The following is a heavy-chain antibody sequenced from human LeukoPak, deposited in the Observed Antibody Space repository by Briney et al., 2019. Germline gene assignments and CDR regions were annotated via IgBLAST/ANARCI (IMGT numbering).Heavy chain of an antibody. CDR1: GFTFSSYA. V-gene: IGHV3-30-3*01. CDR2: ISYDGSNK. J-gene: IGHJ4*02. Sequence: GGSLRLSCAASGFTFSSYAMHWVRQAPGKGLEWVAVISYDGSNKYYADSVKGRFTISGDNSKNTLYLQMNSLRAEDTAVYYCARDYYDSSGSPDYWGQGTLVTVSS. CDR3: ARDYYDSSGSPDY. D-gene: IGHD3-22*01.